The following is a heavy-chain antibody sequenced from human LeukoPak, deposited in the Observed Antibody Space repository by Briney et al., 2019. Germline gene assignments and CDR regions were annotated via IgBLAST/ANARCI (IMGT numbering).Heavy chain of an antibody. CDR1: GFTLSSYA. CDR2: ISGSGGIT. Sequence: PGGSLRLSCAASGFTLSSYAMSWVRQAPGKGLEWVSVISGSGGITYYADPVRGRFTISRDNSKNTLYLQMNSLGADDTAVYYCAKAPSNYVLGGIDYWGQGTLVTVSS. CDR3: AKAPSNYVLGGIDY. J-gene: IGHJ4*02. D-gene: IGHD4-11*01. V-gene: IGHV3-23*01.